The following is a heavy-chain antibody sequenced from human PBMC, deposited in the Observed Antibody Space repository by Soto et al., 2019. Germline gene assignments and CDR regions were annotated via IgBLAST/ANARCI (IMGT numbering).Heavy chain of an antibody. V-gene: IGHV1-69*06. J-gene: IGHJ4*02. Sequence: SVKVSCKASGGTFSSYAISWVRQAPGQGLEWMGGIIPIFGTANYAQKFQGRVTITADKSTSTAYMELSSLRSEDTAVYYCARGGYSYGPAGDYFDYWGQGXLVTV. D-gene: IGHD5-18*01. CDR1: GGTFSSYA. CDR2: IIPIFGTA. CDR3: ARGGYSYGPAGDYFDY.